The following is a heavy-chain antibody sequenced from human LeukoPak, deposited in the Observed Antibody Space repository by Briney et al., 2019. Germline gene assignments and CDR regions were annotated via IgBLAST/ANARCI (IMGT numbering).Heavy chain of an antibody. CDR2: MYHSGST. D-gene: IGHD2-21*02. CDR1: GYSISSGYY. CDR3: ARDSTASSPWYFDL. Sequence: PSETLSLTCAVSGYSISSGYYWGWIRQPPGKGLDWIASMYHSGSTYYNPSLKSRVTISVDTSKNQFSLRLSSVTAADTAVYYCARDSTASSPWYFDLWGRGTLVTVSS. V-gene: IGHV4-38-2*02. J-gene: IGHJ2*01.